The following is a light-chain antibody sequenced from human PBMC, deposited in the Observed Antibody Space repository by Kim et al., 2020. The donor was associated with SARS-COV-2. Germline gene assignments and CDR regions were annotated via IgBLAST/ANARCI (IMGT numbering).Light chain of an antibody. CDR1: SSDVGGYNY. CDR2: DVS. J-gene: IGLJ3*02. V-gene: IGLV2-14*03. CDR3: GSYTSSSTWV. Sequence: GQSSTISCTGTSSDVGGYNYVSWYQQHPGKAPKRMIYDVSNRPSGVSNRFSGSKSGNTASLTISGLQAEDEADYYCGSYTSSSTWVFGGGTQLTVL.